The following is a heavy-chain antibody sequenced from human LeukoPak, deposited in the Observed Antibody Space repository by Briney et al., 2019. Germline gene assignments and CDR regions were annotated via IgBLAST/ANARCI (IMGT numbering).Heavy chain of an antibody. CDR1: GGSISSYY. CDR3: ARDAEYNYRFDY. CDR2: IYYSGST. V-gene: IGHV4-59*01. D-gene: IGHD5-18*01. Sequence: SETLSLTCTVSGGSISSYYWSWIRQAPGKGLEWIGYIYYSGSTNYNPSLKSRVTMSVGTSKNQFSLKLNSVTAADTAVYYCARDAEYNYRFDYWGQGTLVTVSS. J-gene: IGHJ4*02.